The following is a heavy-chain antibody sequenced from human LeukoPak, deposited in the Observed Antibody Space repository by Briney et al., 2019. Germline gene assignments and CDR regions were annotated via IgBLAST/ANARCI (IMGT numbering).Heavy chain of an antibody. CDR3: AAREMAVSYYFDY. D-gene: IGHD5-24*01. CDR1: GFTFTSSA. CDR2: IVVGSGNT. J-gene: IGHJ4*02. V-gene: IGHV1-58*02. Sequence: SVKVSCKASGFTFTSSAMQWVRQARGQRLGWIGWIVVGSGNTNYAQKFQERVTITRDMSTSTVYMELSSLRSEDTAVYYCAAREMAVSYYFDYWGQGTLVTVSS.